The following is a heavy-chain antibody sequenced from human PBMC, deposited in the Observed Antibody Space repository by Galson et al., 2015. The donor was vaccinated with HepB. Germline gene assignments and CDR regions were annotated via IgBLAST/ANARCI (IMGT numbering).Heavy chain of an antibody. D-gene: IGHD4-23*01. CDR1: GYTFTDYY. CDR2: VDPEDGET. CDR3: ATGTVAASGAVDY. V-gene: IGHV1-69-2*01. J-gene: IGHJ4*02. Sequence: VKVSCKVSGYTFTDYYMHWVQQAPGKGLEWMGLVDPEDGETIYAEKFQGRVTITADTSTDTAYMELSSLRSEDTAVYYCATGTVAASGAVDYWGQGTLVTVSS.